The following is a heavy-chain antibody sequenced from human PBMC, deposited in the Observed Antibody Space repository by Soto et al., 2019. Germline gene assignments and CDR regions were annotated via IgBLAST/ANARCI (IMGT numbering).Heavy chain of an antibody. D-gene: IGHD3-10*01. CDR1: GFSLKTSGVC. CDR2: IDWDDDK. V-gene: IGHV2-70*11. Sequence: SGPTLVNPTQTLTLTCTFSGFSLKTSGVCVSWIRQPPGKALEWLARIDWDDDKYYSTSLKTRLTISKDTSKNQVVLTLANMDPVDTATYYCARLVKRYYGSGSYYNALDYWGPGTLVTVSS. J-gene: IGHJ4*02. CDR3: ARLVKRYYGSGSYYNALDY.